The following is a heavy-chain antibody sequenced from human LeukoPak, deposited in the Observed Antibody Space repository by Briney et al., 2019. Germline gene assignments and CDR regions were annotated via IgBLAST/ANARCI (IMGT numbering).Heavy chain of an antibody. D-gene: IGHD2-2*01. J-gene: IGHJ5*02. CDR1: GGSISSYY. CDR2: IYYSGST. Sequence: ASETLSLTCTVSGGSISSYYWSWIRQPPGKGLEWIGYIYYSGSTNYNPSLKSRVTISVDTSKNQFSLKLSSVTAADTAVYYCARAFLGYCSSTSCYDLNWFDPWGQGTLVTVSS. V-gene: IGHV4-59*01. CDR3: ARAFLGYCSSTSCYDLNWFDP.